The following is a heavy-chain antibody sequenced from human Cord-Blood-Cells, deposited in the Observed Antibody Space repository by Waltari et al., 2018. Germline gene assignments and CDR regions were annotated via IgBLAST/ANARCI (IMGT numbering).Heavy chain of an antibody. CDR2: IYSGGST. CDR3: ARDGIAAAGKAPGAFDI. V-gene: IGHV3-66*01. D-gene: IGHD6-13*01. J-gene: IGHJ3*02. CDR1: GFTVSSHS. Sequence: EVQLVESGGGLVQPGGSLRLSCAASGFTVSSHSMRWVRQAPGKGLEWVSVIYSGGSTYYADSVKGRFTISRDNSKNTLYLQMNSLRAEDTAVYYCARDGIAAAGKAPGAFDIWGQGTMVTVSS.